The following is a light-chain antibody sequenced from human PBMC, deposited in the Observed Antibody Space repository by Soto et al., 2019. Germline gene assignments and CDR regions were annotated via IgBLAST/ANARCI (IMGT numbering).Light chain of an antibody. Sequence: IVMTQSPATLSVSQGERATLSCRASQSVSSNLAWYQQKPGQAPRLLIYGASTRATGLPARFSGSGSGTEYTLTISSLQSEDFAVYYCQQYSKWPLTFGGGTKVAI. CDR2: GAS. J-gene: IGKJ4*01. V-gene: IGKV3-15*01. CDR3: QQYSKWPLT. CDR1: QSVSSN.